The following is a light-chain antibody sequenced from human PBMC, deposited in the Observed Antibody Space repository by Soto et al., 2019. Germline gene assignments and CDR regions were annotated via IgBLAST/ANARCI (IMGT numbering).Light chain of an antibody. V-gene: IGKV1-5*01. CDR3: QQYNRYST. CDR2: DAS. Sequence: DIQMTQSPSTLSASVGDRVTITCRASQSISSWLAWYQQKPGKAPKLLIYDASVLASGVPSRFSGSGSGTEFTLTLSSLQPDDFATYYCQQYNRYSTFGQGTKGEIK. CDR1: QSISSW. J-gene: IGKJ1*01.